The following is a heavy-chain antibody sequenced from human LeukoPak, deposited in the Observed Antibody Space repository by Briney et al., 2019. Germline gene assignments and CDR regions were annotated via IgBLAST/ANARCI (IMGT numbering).Heavy chain of an antibody. J-gene: IGHJ4*02. CDR3: IGSSSWYDY. D-gene: IGHD6-13*01. CDR2: IYYSGST. CDR1: GGSISSSSYY. Sequence: SETLSLTCTVSGGSISSSSYYWGWIRPPPGKGLEWIGSIYYSGSTYYNPSLKSRVTISVDTSKNQFSLKLSSVTAADTAVYYCIGSSSWYDYWGQGTLVTVSS. V-gene: IGHV4-39*01.